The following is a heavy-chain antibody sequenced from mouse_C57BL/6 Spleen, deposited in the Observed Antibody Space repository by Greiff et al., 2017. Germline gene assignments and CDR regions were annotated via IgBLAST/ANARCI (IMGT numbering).Heavy chain of an antibody. D-gene: IGHD1-1*01. CDR2: IDPSDSYT. CDR3: ASALYYGSSSWFAY. Sequence: LQQPGAELVMPGASVKLSCKASGYTFTSYWMHWVKQRPGQGLEWIGEIDPSDSYTNYNQKFKGKSTLTVDKSSSTAYMQLSSLTSEDSAVYYGASALYYGSSSWFAYWGQGTLVTVSA. CDR1: GYTFTSYW. V-gene: IGHV1-69*01. J-gene: IGHJ3*01.